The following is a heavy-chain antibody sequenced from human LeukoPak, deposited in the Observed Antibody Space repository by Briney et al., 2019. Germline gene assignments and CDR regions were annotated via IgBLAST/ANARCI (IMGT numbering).Heavy chain of an antibody. CDR1: GFTFSSYE. CDR2: ISSSSSYI. D-gene: IGHD6-13*01. Sequence: GGSLRLSCAASGFTFSSYEMNWVRQAPGKGLEWVSSISSSSSYIYYADSVKGRFTISRDNAKNSLYLQMNSLRAEDTAVYYCARDGVGYSSSWYEVYWGQGTLVTVSS. J-gene: IGHJ4*02. CDR3: ARDGVGYSSSWYEVY. V-gene: IGHV3-21*01.